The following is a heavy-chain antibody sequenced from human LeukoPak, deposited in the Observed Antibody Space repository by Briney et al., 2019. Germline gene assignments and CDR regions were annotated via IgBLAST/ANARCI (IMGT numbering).Heavy chain of an antibody. CDR1: GGSISSGSYY. J-gene: IGHJ5*02. V-gene: IGHV4-61*02. CDR2: IYTSGST. Sequence: SETLSLTCTVSGGSISSGSYYWSWIRQPAGKRLEWIGRIYTSGSTNYNPSLKSRVTISVDTSKNQFSLKLSSVTAADTAVYYCARDRVAWFDPWGQGTLVTVSS. CDR3: ARDRVAWFDP.